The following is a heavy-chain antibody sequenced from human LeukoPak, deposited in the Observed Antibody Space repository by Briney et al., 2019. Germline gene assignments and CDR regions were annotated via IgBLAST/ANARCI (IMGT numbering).Heavy chain of an antibody. CDR2: ISGSGGST. Sequence: GGSLRLSCAASGFTFSSYVMSWVRQAPGKGLEWVSVISGSGGSTYYADSVKGRFTISRDNSKNTLYLQMNSLRAEDTAVYYRAKGDTGMIRRYYFDYWGQGTLVTVSS. J-gene: IGHJ4*02. CDR1: GFTFSSYV. CDR3: AKGDTGMIRRYYFDY. D-gene: IGHD5-18*01. V-gene: IGHV3-23*01.